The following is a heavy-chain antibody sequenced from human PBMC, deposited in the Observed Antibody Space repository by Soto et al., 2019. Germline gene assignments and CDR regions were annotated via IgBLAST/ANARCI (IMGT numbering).Heavy chain of an antibody. Sequence: GASVKVSCKASGGTFSSYAISWGRHDPGQGLEWMGGIIPICGTANYAQKFQGRVTITADESTSTAYMELSSLRSEDTAVYYCAAEPQTYSYGHESFDYWGQGTLVTVSS. CDR3: AAEPQTYSYGHESFDY. D-gene: IGHD5-18*01. J-gene: IGHJ4*02. CDR1: GGTFSSYA. V-gene: IGHV1-69*13. CDR2: IIPICGTA.